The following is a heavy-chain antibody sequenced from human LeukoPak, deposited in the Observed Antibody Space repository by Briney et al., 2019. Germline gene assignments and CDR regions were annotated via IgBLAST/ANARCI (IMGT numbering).Heavy chain of an antibody. Sequence: GFLRLPCSGSGFTLICPSLDWVRQGPGKGVEWVAAISYDRTNKYYADSVNGRFTISRDYSKNTLYLQMNRLRAEDTAAYYCARAPNGPFFDYWGQGTLVTVSS. J-gene: IGHJ4*02. D-gene: IGHD2-8*01. CDR1: GFTLICPS. V-gene: IGHV3-30-3*01. CDR2: ISYDRTNK. CDR3: ARAPNGPFFDY.